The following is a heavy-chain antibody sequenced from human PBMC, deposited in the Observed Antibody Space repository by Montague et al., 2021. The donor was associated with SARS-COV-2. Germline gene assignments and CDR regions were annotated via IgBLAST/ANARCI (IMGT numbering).Heavy chain of an antibody. CDR2: ISTSAYTT. D-gene: IGHD3-16*02. V-gene: IGHV3-48*03. Sequence: SLRLSCAASGFTFSNYDMNWVRQAPGKGPEWTSYISTSAYTTSYAGSVKGRFTISRDNGKNSLYLQTNSLRVEDTAVYYCTGDYRSIVGDGLDIWGQGTKVSVSS. CDR3: TGDYRSIVGDGLDI. J-gene: IGHJ3*02. CDR1: GFTFSNYD.